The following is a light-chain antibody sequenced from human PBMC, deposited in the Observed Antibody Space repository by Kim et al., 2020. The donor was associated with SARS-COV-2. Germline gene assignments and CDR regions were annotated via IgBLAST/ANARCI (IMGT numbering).Light chain of an antibody. Sequence: ELVLTQSPGTLSLSPGERATLSCRASERVDGNSLVWFQQKPGQAPRLLIYSASNRATGIPDRFSGSESGADFTLTITRLEPEDFAVYYCHQYNSLPPATFGQGTRLEIK. CDR1: ERVDGNS. J-gene: IGKJ5*01. V-gene: IGKV3-20*01. CDR2: SAS. CDR3: HQYNSLPPAT.